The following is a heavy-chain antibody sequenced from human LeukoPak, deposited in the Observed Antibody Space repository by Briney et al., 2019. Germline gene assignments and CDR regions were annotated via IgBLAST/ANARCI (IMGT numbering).Heavy chain of an antibody. CDR3: ARGRDDYGNNNYFDY. Sequence: SETLSLTCAVSGGSFSDNSCTWIRQPPGKGLEWIGEVNHSGRTNYNPSLKGRVTMSGDKSKNQLSLRLSSVTAADTAVYYCARGRDDYGNNNYFDYWGQGILVTVSS. J-gene: IGHJ4*02. CDR1: GGSFSDNS. D-gene: IGHD4-17*01. CDR2: VNHSGRT. V-gene: IGHV4-34*01.